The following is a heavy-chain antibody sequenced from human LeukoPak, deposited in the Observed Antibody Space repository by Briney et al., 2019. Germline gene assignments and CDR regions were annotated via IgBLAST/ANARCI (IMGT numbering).Heavy chain of an antibody. D-gene: IGHD1-26*01. CDR3: ASRPLRYRWDRSAFDI. J-gene: IGHJ3*02. V-gene: IGHV4-31*02. Sequence: PSQTLSLTCTVSGGSISSGGYYWTWIRQHPGKGLEWIGSIYYGGSIYYNPSLKSRVAISVDTSKNQFSLKLSSVTAADTAVYYCASRPLRYRWDRSAFDIWGQGTMATVSS. CDR2: IYYGGSI. CDR1: GGSISSGGYY.